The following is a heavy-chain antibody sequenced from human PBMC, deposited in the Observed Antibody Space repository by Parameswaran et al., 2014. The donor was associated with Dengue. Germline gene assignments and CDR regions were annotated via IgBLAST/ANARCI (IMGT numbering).Heavy chain of an antibody. Sequence: WVRQAPGQGLEWMGWMNPNSGNTGYAQKFQGRVTMTRNISISTAYLELSSLRSEDTAVYFCARAVRAVVAGTPLRYYFDSWGQGNLVTVSS. V-gene: IGHV1-8*01. CDR3: ARAVRAVVAGTPLRYYFDS. J-gene: IGHJ4*02. D-gene: IGHD6-19*01. CDR2: MNPNSGNT.